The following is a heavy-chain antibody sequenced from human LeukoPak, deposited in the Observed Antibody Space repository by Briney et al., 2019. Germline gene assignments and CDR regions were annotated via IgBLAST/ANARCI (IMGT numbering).Heavy chain of an antibody. J-gene: IGHJ4*02. CDR1: GGSISSSSYY. V-gene: IGHV4-39*01. Sequence: PSETLSLTCTASGGSISSSSYYWGWIRQPPGKGLEWIGSIYYSGSTYYNPSLKSRVTISVDTSKNQFSLKLSSVTAADTAVYYCASQLVRNPHLDYWGQGTLVTVSS. CDR3: ASQLVRNPHLDY. CDR2: IYYSGST. D-gene: IGHD4-23*01.